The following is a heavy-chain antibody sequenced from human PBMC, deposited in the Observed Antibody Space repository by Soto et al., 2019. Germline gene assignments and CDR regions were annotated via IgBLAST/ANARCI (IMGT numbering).Heavy chain of an antibody. CDR3: AKVGVGGDWYYGMDV. CDR1: GFTFSSYG. V-gene: IGHV3-30*18. J-gene: IGHJ6*02. CDR2: ISYDGSNK. Sequence: RLSCAASGFTFSSYGMHWVRQAPGKGLEWVAVISYDGSNKYYADSVKGRFTISRDNSKNTLYLQMNSLRAEDTAVYYCAKVGVGGDWYYGMDVWGQGTTVTVSS. D-gene: IGHD2-21*02.